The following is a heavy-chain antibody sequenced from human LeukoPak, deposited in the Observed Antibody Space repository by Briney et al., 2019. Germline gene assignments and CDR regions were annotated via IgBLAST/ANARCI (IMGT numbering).Heavy chain of an antibody. CDR2: ISGGGGSR. J-gene: IGHJ4*02. Sequence: PGGTLRLSCAASAFTFSSYAMTWVRQAPGQGLEWGSAISGGGGSRHYADSVKGRFTISRDNSKNTLYLQMNSLRTEDTAVYYCAKDRGPYDSSGYYDYWGQGTLVTVSS. V-gene: IGHV3-23*01. CDR3: AKDRGPYDSSGYYDY. CDR1: AFTFSSYA. D-gene: IGHD3-22*01.